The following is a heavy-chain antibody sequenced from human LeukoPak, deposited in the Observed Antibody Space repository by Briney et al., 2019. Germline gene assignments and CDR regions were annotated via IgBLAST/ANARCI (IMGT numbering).Heavy chain of an antibody. CDR3: VRGPYGASISKWFDP. D-gene: IGHD4/OR15-4a*01. J-gene: IGHJ5*02. V-gene: IGHV4-59*01. Sequence: PSETLSLTCTVSRGSISGYSWSWIRQSPGGALEWIGYIYYSGDTAYNPSLRRRVTMSVDTSKNQLSLQLSSMTTADTAVYYCVRGPYGASISKWFDPWGQGTQVIVSS. CDR2: IYYSGDT. CDR1: RGSISGYS.